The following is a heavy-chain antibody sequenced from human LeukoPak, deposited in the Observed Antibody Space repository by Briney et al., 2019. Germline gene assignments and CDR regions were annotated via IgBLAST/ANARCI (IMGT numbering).Heavy chain of an antibody. J-gene: IGHJ6*02. CDR1: GYTFTSYY. D-gene: IGHD2-2*01. Sequence: ASVKVSCKASGYTFTSYYMHWVRQAPGQGLEWMGIINPSGGSTSYAQKFQGRVTMTRDTSTSTVYMELSSLRSEDTAVYYCARDRIVVVPAAIGGHYYGMDVWGQGTTVTVSS. CDR3: ARDRIVVVPAAIGGHYYGMDV. V-gene: IGHV1-46*01. CDR2: INPSGGST.